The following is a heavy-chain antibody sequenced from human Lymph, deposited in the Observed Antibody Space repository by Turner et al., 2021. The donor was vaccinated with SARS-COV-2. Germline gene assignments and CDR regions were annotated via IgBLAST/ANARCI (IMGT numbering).Heavy chain of an antibody. CDR3: AKGVRGAMIVVVIPYFDY. V-gene: IGHV3-23*01. J-gene: IGHJ4*02. CDR2: ISGSGGDT. CDR1: GFTFSSYA. D-gene: IGHD3-22*01. Sequence: EVTLLESGGGLVQPGGSLRLSCAASGFTFSSYAMSWVRQAPGKGLEWVSDISGSGGDTYYADSVKGRFTISRDNSKNTLYLQMNSLRAEDTAVYYCAKGVRGAMIVVVIPYFDYWGQGTLVTVSS.